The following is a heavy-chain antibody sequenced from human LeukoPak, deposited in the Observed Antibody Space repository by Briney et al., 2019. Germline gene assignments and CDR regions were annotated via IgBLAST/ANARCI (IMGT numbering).Heavy chain of an antibody. CDR2: FYYSGST. D-gene: IGHD6-19*01. Sequence: SETLSLTCTVSGGSISSHYWSWIRQPPGKGLEWIGYFYYSGSTNYNPSLKSRVTISVDTSKNQFSLKLSSVTAADTAVYYCARAIAVAGTWAFDIWGQGTMVTVSS. CDR3: ARAIAVAGTWAFDI. CDR1: GGSISSHY. V-gene: IGHV4-59*11. J-gene: IGHJ3*02.